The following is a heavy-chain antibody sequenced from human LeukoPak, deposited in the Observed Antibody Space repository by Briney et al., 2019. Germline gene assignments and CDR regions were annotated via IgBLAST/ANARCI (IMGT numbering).Heavy chain of an antibody. D-gene: IGHD3-22*01. J-gene: IGHJ5*02. Sequence: SETLSLTCTVSGGSISSGDYYWSWIRQPPGKGLEWIGYIYYSGSTYYNPSLKSRVTISVDTSKNQFSLKLSSVTAADTAVYYCARRLHYYDSSGYHNWFDPWGQGTLVTVSS. V-gene: IGHV4-30-4*08. CDR2: IYYSGST. CDR3: ARRLHYYDSSGYHNWFDP. CDR1: GGSISSGDYY.